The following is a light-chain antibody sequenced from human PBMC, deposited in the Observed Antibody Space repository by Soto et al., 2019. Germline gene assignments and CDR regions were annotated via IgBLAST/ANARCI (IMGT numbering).Light chain of an antibody. CDR3: GAYTISGTLMI. CDR2: DVT. J-gene: IGLJ2*01. Sequence: QPVLTQPASVSGSPGQSITISCSGTPSDIGAYNYVSWYQHLPGKAPKVIIYDVTNPPSGVSSRCAGSYSGTTASLTLSGLQAEDEANYYCGAYTISGTLMIFGGGTKLTVL. CDR1: PSDIGAYNY. V-gene: IGLV2-14*03.